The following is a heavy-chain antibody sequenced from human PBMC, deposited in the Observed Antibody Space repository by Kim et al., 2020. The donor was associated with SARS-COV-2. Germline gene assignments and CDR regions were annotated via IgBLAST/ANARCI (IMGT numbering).Heavy chain of an antibody. J-gene: IGHJ1*01. Sequence: GGSLRLSCAASGFTFSSYAMSWVRQAPGKGLEWVSAISGSGGSTYYADSVKGRFTISRDNSKNTLYLQMNSLRAEDTAVYYCAQFTQLTIIVVVIKFAEYFQHWGQGTLVTVSS. V-gene: IGHV3-23*01. CDR2: ISGSGGST. CDR1: GFTFSSYA. D-gene: IGHD3-3*01. CDR3: AQFTQLTIIVVVIKFAEYFQH.